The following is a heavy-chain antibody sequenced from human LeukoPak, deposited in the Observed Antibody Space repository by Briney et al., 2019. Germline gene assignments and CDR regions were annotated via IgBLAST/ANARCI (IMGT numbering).Heavy chain of an antibody. J-gene: IGHJ4*02. CDR3: AKGRLGSVAYFDY. CDR1: GFTFSSYS. D-gene: IGHD7-27*01. CDR2: ISSSSSYI. V-gene: IGHV3-21*04. Sequence: GGSLRLSCAASGFTFSSYSMNWVRQAPGKGLEWVSSISSSSSYIYYADSVKGRFTISRDNAKNSLYLQMNSLRAEDTAVYYCAKGRLGSVAYFDYWGQGTLVTVSS.